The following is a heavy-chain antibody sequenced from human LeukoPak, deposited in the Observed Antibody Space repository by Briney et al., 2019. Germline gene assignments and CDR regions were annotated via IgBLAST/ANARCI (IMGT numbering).Heavy chain of an antibody. Sequence: SETLSLTCTVSGYSISSGYYWGWIRQPPGKGLEWIGSIYYSGSTYYNPSLKSRVTISVDTSKNQFSLKLSSVTAADTAVYYCAREAYGPGYNWFDPWGQGTLVTVSS. CDR1: GYSISSGYY. D-gene: IGHD3-10*01. CDR2: IYYSGST. J-gene: IGHJ5*02. V-gene: IGHV4-38-2*02. CDR3: AREAYGPGYNWFDP.